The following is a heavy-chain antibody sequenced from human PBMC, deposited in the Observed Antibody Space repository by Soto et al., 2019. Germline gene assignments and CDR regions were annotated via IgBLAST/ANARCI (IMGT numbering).Heavy chain of an antibody. CDR1: GGSISSDY. CDR3: ARGRGNSWYLAFDI. D-gene: IGHD6-13*01. J-gene: IGHJ3*02. Sequence: QVPLQESGPGLVKPSETLSLTCTVSGGSISSDYWSWIRQPPGKGLEWIGYIYYSGITNYKSSLKSRVSISIDTSRDHFSLKLTSVTAADTAVYFCARGRGNSWYLAFDIWGQGTMVTVAS. V-gene: IGHV4-59*01. CDR2: IYYSGIT.